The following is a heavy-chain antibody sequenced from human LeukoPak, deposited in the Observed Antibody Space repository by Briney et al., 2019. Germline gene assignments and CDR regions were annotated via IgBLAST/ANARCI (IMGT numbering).Heavy chain of an antibody. Sequence: SETLSLTCTVSGGSISSYYWSWIRQSPGKGLEWIGYVYYSGSTTYNPSLKSRVIISVDTSKNQFSLKLSSVTAADSAVYYCARSYDSRGYYYYGMDVWGQGTTVTVSS. D-gene: IGHD3-22*01. CDR2: VYYSGST. J-gene: IGHJ6*02. CDR1: GGSISSYY. CDR3: ARSYDSRGYYYYGMDV. V-gene: IGHV4-59*01.